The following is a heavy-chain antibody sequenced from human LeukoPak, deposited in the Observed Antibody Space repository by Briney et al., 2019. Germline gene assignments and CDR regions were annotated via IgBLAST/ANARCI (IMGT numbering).Heavy chain of an antibody. V-gene: IGHV1-2*02. Sequence: ASVKVSCKASGYTFTGDYMHWGRQAPGQGLEWMGWINPNSGGTNYAQKFQGRVTMTRDTSISTAYMELSRLRSDDTAVYYCARPVAEDGTAAAQFDYWGQGTLVNVSS. D-gene: IGHD6-13*01. CDR3: ARPVAEDGTAAAQFDY. CDR1: GYTFTGDY. CDR2: INPNSGGT. J-gene: IGHJ4*02.